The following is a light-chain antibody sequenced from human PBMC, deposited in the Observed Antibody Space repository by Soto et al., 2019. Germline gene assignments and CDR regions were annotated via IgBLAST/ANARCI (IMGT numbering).Light chain of an antibody. CDR1: SNDVGGYNF. CDR3: SSYTGSSTLL. J-gene: IGLJ2*01. V-gene: IGLV2-14*01. CDR2: EVS. Sequence: QSALTQPASVSGSPGQSITISCTGTSNDVGGYNFVSWYQQFPDKAPKLMIYEVSNRPSGVSNRFSGSKSGNTASLTISGLQAEDEADYDCSSYTGSSTLLFGGGTKLTVL.